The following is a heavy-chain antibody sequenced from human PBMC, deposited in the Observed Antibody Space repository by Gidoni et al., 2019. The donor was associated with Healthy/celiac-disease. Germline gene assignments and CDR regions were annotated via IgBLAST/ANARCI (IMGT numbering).Heavy chain of an antibody. V-gene: IGHV3-30*18. CDR1: GFTFSSYG. Sequence: QVQRVESGGGVVQPGRSLRLSCAASGFTFSSYGLHWVRQAPGKGLGWVAVISYDGSNKYYADSVQGRFTISRDNSKNTLYLQMNSLRAEDTAVYYCAKETRGYFDYWGQGTLVTVSS. CDR3: AKETRGYFDY. D-gene: IGHD3-10*01. J-gene: IGHJ4*02. CDR2: ISYDGSNK.